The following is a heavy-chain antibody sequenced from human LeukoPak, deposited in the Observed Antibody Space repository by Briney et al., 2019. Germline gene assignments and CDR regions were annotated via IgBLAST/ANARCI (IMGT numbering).Heavy chain of an antibody. CDR3: AMPGSYSSSPFDY. Sequence: GGSLRLSCAASGFTFSSYAMSWVRQAPGKGLEWVAVISYDGSNKYYADSVKGRFTISRDNSKNTLYLQMNSLRAEDTAVYYCAMPGSYSSSPFDYWGQGTLVTVSS. CDR1: GFTFSSYA. J-gene: IGHJ4*02. CDR2: ISYDGSNK. V-gene: IGHV3-30*03. D-gene: IGHD6-13*01.